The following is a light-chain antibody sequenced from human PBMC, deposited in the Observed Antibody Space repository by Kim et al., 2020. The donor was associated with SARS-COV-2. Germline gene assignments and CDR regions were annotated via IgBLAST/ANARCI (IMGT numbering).Light chain of an antibody. CDR1: SSNIGSNY. V-gene: IGLV1-47*01. CDR3: AAWDDSLSGPWV. Sequence: RVTLSCSGSSSNIGSNYVYWYQQLPGTAPKLLIYRNNQRPSGVPDRFSGSKSGTSASLAISGLRSEDEADYYCAAWDDSLSGPWVFGGGTKLTVL. CDR2: RNN. J-gene: IGLJ3*02.